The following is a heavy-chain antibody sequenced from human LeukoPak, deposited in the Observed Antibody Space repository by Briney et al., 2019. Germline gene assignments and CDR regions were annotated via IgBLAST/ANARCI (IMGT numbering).Heavy chain of an antibody. V-gene: IGHV3-66*04. Sequence: GGSLRLSCAASGFSFSTCVMIWVRQAPGKGLEWASVIYSGGNTYHADSVKGRFSISRDNSKNTVYLQMNGLRVEDTAVYYCARLVTGTTVINSGWFDPWGRGTLVTVSS. CDR1: GFSFSTCV. J-gene: IGHJ5*02. D-gene: IGHD4-23*01. CDR2: IYSGGNT. CDR3: ARLVTGTTVINSGWFDP.